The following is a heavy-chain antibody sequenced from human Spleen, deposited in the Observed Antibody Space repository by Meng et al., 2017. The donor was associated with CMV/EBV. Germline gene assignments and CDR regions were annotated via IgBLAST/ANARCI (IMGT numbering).Heavy chain of an antibody. CDR2: ISGSGGST. CDR1: GFTFSSYA. V-gene: IGHV3-23*01. J-gene: IGHJ4*02. CDR3: AKINDYLWGSIYYFDF. Sequence: GESLKISCAASGFTFSSYAMSWVRQAPGKGLEWVSAISGSGGSTYYADSVKGRFTIPRDNSKNTLYLQMNSLRAEDTAVYYCAKINDYLWGSIYYFDFWGQGTLVTVSS. D-gene: IGHD3-16*01.